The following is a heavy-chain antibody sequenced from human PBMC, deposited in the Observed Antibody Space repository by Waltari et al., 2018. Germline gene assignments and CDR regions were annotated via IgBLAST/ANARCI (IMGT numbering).Heavy chain of an antibody. V-gene: IGHV1-24*01. CDR1: GYTLTELS. CDR3: AAVSGSYYRLSFDY. CDR2: FDPEDGET. Sequence: SGYTLTELSMHWVRQAPGKGLEWMGGFDPEDGETIYAQKFQGRVTMTEDTSTDTAYMELSSLRSEDTAVYYCAAVSGSYYRLSFDYWGQGTLVTVSS. J-gene: IGHJ4*02. D-gene: IGHD1-26*01.